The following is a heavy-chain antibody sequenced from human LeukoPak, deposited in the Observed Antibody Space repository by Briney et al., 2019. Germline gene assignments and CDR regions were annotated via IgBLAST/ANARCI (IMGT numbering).Heavy chain of an antibody. CDR3: ARANHLEQLRALDY. V-gene: IGHV3-74*01. J-gene: IGHJ4*02. D-gene: IGHD6-13*01. Sequence: HTGGSLRLSCAASGFTFSSFCMHWVRQAPGEGLVWVSRICSDGNVTDYADSVKGRFTISRDNARNTLYLQMNSLRAEDTAAYYCARANHLEQLRALDYWGQGTLVTVSS. CDR1: GFTFSSFC. CDR2: ICSDGNVT.